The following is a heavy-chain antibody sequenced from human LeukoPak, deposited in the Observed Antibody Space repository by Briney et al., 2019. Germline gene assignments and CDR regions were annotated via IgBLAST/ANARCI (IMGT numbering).Heavy chain of an antibody. CDR3: TRTGYSSSWPYYYGMDV. CDR2: IRSKAYGGTT. Sequence: GGSLRLSCAASGFTFSSYAMSWVRQAPGKGLEWVGFIRSKAYGGTTEYAASVKGRFTISSDDSKSIAYLQMDSLNTEDTAVYYCTRTGYSSSWPYYYGMDVWGQGTTVTVSS. CDR1: GFTFSSYA. V-gene: IGHV3-49*04. J-gene: IGHJ6*02. D-gene: IGHD6-13*01.